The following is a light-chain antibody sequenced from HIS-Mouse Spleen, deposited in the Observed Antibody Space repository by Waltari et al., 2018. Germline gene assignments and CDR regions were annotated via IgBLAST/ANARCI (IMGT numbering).Light chain of an antibody. CDR1: SSDVGGYNY. V-gene: IGLV2-14*03. J-gene: IGLJ2*01. Sequence: QSALTQPASVSGSPGQSITISCTGPSSDVGGYNYVSWYQQHPGKAPKLMIYDVSNRPSGVSNRFSGLQAEDEADYYCSSYTSSSTLVFGGGTKLTVL. CDR2: DVS. CDR3: SSYTSSSTLV.